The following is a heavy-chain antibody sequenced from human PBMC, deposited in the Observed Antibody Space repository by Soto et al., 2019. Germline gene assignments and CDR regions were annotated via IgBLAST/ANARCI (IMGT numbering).Heavy chain of an antibody. V-gene: IGHV4-30-4*01. CDR1: GGTISGGVYY. CDR2: IFDSGST. Sequence: SETLSLTCTASGGTISGGVYYWSWIRHPPGKGLEWIGYIFDSGSTYYNPSLKSRVTISVDTSKNQFSLRLSSVTAADTAVYYCAREISPLTTDWYFDLWGRGALVAVSS. CDR3: AREISPLTTDWYFDL. D-gene: IGHD1-26*01. J-gene: IGHJ2*01.